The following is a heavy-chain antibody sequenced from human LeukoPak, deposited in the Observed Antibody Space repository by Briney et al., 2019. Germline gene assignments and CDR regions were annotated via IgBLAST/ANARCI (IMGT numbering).Heavy chain of an antibody. CDR1: GFSLSTSGVG. J-gene: IGHJ5*02. CDR3: AHRRGGRGRSSGWYWFDP. Sequence: ESGPTLTKPTQTLTLPCTFYGFSLSTSGVGVAWIRHPPGKALQWLALIYWDDDKRYSPSLKSRLTITRDTSKNQVVLTMTNMDPVDTATYYCAHRRGGRGRSSGWYWFDPWGQGTLVTVSS. D-gene: IGHD6-19*01. V-gene: IGHV2-5*02. CDR2: IYWDDDK.